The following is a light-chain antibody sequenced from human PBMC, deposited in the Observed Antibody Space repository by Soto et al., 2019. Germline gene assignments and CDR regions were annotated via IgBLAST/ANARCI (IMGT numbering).Light chain of an antibody. Sequence: IQMTQSPSSPSASVGDRVTITCRASQSISSYLNWYQQKPGKAPKLLIYAASSLQSGVPSRFSGSGSGTDFTLTISSLQPEDFATYYCLQDYNYPLTFGQGTKVDIK. J-gene: IGKJ1*01. CDR2: AAS. CDR3: LQDYNYPLT. V-gene: IGKV1-6*01. CDR1: QSISSY.